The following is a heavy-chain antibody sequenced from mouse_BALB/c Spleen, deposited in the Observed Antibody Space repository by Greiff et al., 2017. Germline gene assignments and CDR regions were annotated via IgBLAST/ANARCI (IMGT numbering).Heavy chain of an antibody. V-gene: IGHV1-9*01. Sequence: QVQLKQSGAELMKPGASVKISCKATGYTFSSYWIEWVKQRPGHGLVWIGEILPGSGSTNYNEKFKGKATFTADTSSNTAYMQLSSLTSEDSAVYYCARPSMITTKDFAYWGQGTLVTVSA. CDR2: ILPGSGST. CDR1: GYTFSSYW. J-gene: IGHJ3*01. D-gene: IGHD2-4*01. CDR3: ARPSMITTKDFAY.